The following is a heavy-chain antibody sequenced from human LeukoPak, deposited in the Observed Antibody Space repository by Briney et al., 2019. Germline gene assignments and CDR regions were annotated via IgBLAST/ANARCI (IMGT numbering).Heavy chain of an antibody. CDR1: GLTFSSHW. V-gene: IGHV3-74*01. CDR2: ITNDGSST. J-gene: IGHJ4*02. CDR3: AKDPYSDFSGYSCYFDY. Sequence: QPGGSLRLSCAASGLTFSSHWMHWVRQAPGKGLVWFSRITNDGSSTTYADSVKGRFTISRDNAKNMLYLQVNSLRAEDTAVYYCAKDPYSDFSGYSCYFDYWGQGTLVTVSS. D-gene: IGHD3-22*01.